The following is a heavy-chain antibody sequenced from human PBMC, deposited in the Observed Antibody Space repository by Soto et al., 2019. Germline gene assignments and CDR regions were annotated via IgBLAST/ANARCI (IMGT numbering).Heavy chain of an antibody. CDR1: GGSISSSSYY. CDR3: ARLQDSGYDLPYFDY. CDR2: IYYSGST. Sequence: SETLSLTCTVSGGSISSSSYYWGWIRQPPGKGLEWIGSIYYSGSTYYNPSLKSRVTISVDTSKNQFSLKLSSVTAADTAVYYCARLQDSGYDLPYFDYWGQGTLVTVSS. J-gene: IGHJ4*02. V-gene: IGHV4-39*01. D-gene: IGHD5-12*01.